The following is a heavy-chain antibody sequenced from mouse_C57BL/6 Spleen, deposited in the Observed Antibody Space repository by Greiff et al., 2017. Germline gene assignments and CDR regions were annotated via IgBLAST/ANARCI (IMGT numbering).Heavy chain of an antibody. D-gene: IGHD2-1*01. CDR1: GYAFSSSW. CDR2: IYPGDGAT. V-gene: IGHV1-82*01. Sequence: VQLQQSGPELVKPGASVKISCKASGYAFSSSWMNWVKQRPGKGLEWIGRIYPGDGATNYNGKFKGKATLTAGKSSSTASMQLSSLTSEDSAVFFCARERGNSRYCDDWGQGTTLTVSS. J-gene: IGHJ2*01. CDR3: ARERGNSRYCDD.